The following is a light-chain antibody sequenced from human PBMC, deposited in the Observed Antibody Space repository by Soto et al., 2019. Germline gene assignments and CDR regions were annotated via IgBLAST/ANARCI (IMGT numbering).Light chain of an antibody. CDR1: QSVSSSH. CDR3: QQYGSSPSWT. J-gene: IGKJ1*01. V-gene: IGKV3-20*01. CDR2: GAS. Sequence: EIVLTQSPGTLSLSPGERATLSCRASQSVSSSHLAWYQQKPGQAPRLLIYGASSRATGIPDRFSGSGSGTDFHLTISRLEPEDFAVYYCQQYGSSPSWTFGQGTKVEIK.